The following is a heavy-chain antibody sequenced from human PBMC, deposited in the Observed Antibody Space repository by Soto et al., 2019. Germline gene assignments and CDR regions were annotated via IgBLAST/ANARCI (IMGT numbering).Heavy chain of an antibody. CDR1: GGSISNGDYSHF. V-gene: IGHV4-39*07. D-gene: IGHD3-10*01. CDR3: ARWRFEVFTMRSYYYGMDV. CDR2: IDYSGST. Sequence: PSETLSLTYTVSGGSISNGDYSHFWGWIRQPPGKGLEWIGEIDYSGSTNYNPSLKSRVTMSIDTSKNQFSLKVNSVSAADTAVYYCARWRFEVFTMRSYYYGMDVWGQGTTVTVSS. J-gene: IGHJ6*02.